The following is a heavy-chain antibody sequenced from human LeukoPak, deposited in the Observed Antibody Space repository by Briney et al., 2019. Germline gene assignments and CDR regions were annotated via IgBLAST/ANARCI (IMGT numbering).Heavy chain of an antibody. D-gene: IGHD6-19*01. Sequence: ASVKVSCKASGYTFTIYGISWVRQAPGQGLEWMGWISAYNGNTNYAQKLQGRVTMTTDTSTSTAYMELRSLRSDDTAVYYCARGGSSGWHKEEDWFDPWGQGTLVTVSS. CDR2: ISAYNGNT. CDR3: ARGGSSGWHKEEDWFDP. V-gene: IGHV1-18*01. J-gene: IGHJ5*02. CDR1: GYTFTIYG.